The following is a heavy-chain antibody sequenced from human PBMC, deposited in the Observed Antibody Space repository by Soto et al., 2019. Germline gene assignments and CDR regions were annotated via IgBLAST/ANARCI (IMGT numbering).Heavy chain of an antibody. CDR2: IYYSGST. Sequence: PSETLSLTCTVSGGSVSSGSYYWSWIRQPPGKGLEWIGYIYYSGSTNYNPSLKSRVTISVDTSKNQFSLKLSSVTAADTAVYYCARDRRVRTYYYYGMDVWGQGTTVTVS. V-gene: IGHV4-61*01. CDR1: GGSVSSGSYY. D-gene: IGHD1-7*01. J-gene: IGHJ6*02. CDR3: ARDRRVRTYYYYGMDV.